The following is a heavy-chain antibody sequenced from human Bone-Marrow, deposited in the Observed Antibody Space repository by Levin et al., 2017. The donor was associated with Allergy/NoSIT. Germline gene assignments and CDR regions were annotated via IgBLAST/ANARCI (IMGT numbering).Heavy chain of an antibody. CDR2: IKSDGSQN. V-gene: IGHV3-7*01. Sequence: PGESLKISCAASGFNFGNYWMTWVRLAPGKGLEWVAHIKSDGSQNFHVDSVKGRFTISRDNAKNSLFLQMNSLRVEDTAVYYCVTNRFGSVVHDFWGQGTPVTVSS. J-gene: IGHJ4*02. CDR3: VTNRFGSVVHDF. D-gene: IGHD2-21*01. CDR1: GFNFGNYW.